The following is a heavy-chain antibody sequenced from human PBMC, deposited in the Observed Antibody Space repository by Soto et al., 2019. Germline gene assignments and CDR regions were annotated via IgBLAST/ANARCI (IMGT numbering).Heavy chain of an antibody. J-gene: IGHJ4*02. CDR1: GFTFSSYS. CDR3: AREVRDTAVADFAY. D-gene: IGHD5-18*01. V-gene: IGHV3-48*02. CDR2: ISSSISTM. Sequence: EVQLVESGGGLVQPGGSLRLSCAASGFTFSSYSMNWVRQAPGKGLEWLSYISSSISTMHYADSVKGRFNISRDNAKNSLYLQINSLRDEDTAVYYCAREVRDTAVADFAYWGQGTLVTVSS.